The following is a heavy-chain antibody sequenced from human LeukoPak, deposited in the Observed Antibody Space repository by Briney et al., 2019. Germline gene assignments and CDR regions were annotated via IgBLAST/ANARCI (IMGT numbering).Heavy chain of an antibody. J-gene: IGHJ4*02. D-gene: IGHD3-16*01. Sequence: GGSLRLSCAASGFTFTTYAMSWVRQAPGKGLEWVSAISGIGGSTYYADSVTGRFTISRDNSKNTLYLQMNSLRAEDTAVYYCAKHYVRTHDYWGQGTLVTVSS. CDR2: ISGIGGST. V-gene: IGHV3-23*01. CDR3: AKHYVRTHDY. CDR1: GFTFTTYA.